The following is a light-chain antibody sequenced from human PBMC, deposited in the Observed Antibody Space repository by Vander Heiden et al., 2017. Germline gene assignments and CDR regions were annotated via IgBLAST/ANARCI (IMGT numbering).Light chain of an antibody. CDR3: QQYYTTLT. J-gene: IGKJ5*01. V-gene: IGKV4-1*01. CDR1: QSVLYSSNKKNY. Sequence: DIVLTQSPDSLPVSLGERATINCKSSQSVLYSSNKKNYLAWYRQKPGQPPELLIYGASTRESGVPDRFSGSGSGTDFTLTISSLQAEDVAVYYCQQYYTTLTFGQGTRLEIK. CDR2: GAS.